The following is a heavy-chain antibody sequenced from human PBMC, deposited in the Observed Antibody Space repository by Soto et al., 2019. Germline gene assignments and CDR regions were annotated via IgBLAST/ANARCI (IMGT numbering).Heavy chain of an antibody. V-gene: IGHV4-34*01. CDR2: INHSGST. CDR3: ARVTRAARPAFDI. J-gene: IGHJ3*02. Sequence: QVQLQQWGAGLLKPSETLSLTCAVYGGSFSGYYWSWIRQPPGKGLEWIGEINHSGSTNYNPSLKSRVTISVDTSKNQFSLKLSSVTAADTAVYYCARVTRAARPAFDIWGQGTMVTVSS. D-gene: IGHD6-6*01. CDR1: GGSFSGYY.